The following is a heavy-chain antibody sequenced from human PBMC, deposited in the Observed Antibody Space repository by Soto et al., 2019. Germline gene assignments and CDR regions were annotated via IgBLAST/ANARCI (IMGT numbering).Heavy chain of an antibody. V-gene: IGHV4-59*01. CDR1: GGSISSYY. Sequence: QVQLQESGPGLVKPSETLSLTCTVSGGSISSYYWSWIRQPPGKGLEWIGYIYYSGSTNYNPSLKSRGTISVDTSKNQFSLKLSSVTAADTAVYYCARGSRATDYYYYYYMDVWGKGTTVTVSS. J-gene: IGHJ6*03. D-gene: IGHD5-12*01. CDR2: IYYSGST. CDR3: ARGSRATDYYYYYYMDV.